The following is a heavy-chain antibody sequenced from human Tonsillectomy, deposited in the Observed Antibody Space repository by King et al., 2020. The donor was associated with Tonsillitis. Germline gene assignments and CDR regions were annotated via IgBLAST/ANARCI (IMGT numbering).Heavy chain of an antibody. D-gene: IGHD2-21*01. CDR3: AKDLVVVNAIPGNYFDS. J-gene: IGHJ4*02. CDR1: GFTFSSYA. CDR2: ISGSGGTP. V-gene: IGHV3-23*04. Sequence: VQLVESGGVLVQTGGSLRLSCAASGFTFSSYAMSWVRQAPGKGLEWVSAISGSGGTPYYADSVKGRFTISRDNSKNTPYLQMNSLRAEDTAVYYCAKDLVVVNAIPGNYFDSWGQGTLVTVSS.